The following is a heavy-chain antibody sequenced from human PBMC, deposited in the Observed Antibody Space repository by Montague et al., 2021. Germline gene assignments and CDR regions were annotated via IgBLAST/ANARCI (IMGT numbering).Heavy chain of an antibody. CDR3: AVGSESAWELLHH. CDR2: IYHGTT. D-gene: IGHD1-26*01. V-gene: IGHV4-4*02. Sequence: SETLSLTCIVSGDSISSKYFWSWVRQPLGKGLEWIGEIYHGTTSYSPSLKGRLTVSMDTSKNQFSLKLSSVTAADTAIYYCAVGSESAWELLHHWGQGILVTVSS. CDR1: GDSISSKYF. J-gene: IGHJ5*02.